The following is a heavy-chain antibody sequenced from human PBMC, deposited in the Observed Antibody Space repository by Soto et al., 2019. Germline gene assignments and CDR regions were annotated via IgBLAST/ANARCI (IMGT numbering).Heavy chain of an antibody. CDR3: ARHPNQPYYYGSGSYFDY. Sequence: QLQLQESGPGLVKPSETLSLTCTVSGGSISSSSYYWGWIRQPPGKGLEWIGSIYYSGSTYYNPSLKSRVTISVETSKNQFSLKLSSVTAADTAVYYCARHPNQPYYYGSGSYFDYWGQGTLVTVSS. J-gene: IGHJ4*02. CDR1: GGSISSSSYY. V-gene: IGHV4-39*01. CDR2: IYYSGST. D-gene: IGHD3-10*01.